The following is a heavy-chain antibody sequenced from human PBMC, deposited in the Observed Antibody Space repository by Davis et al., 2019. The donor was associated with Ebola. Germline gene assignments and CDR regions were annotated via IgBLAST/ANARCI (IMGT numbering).Heavy chain of an antibody. D-gene: IGHD3-22*01. CDR2: ISWDGRST. CDR1: GFSFGDYA. Sequence: PGGSLRLSCAASGFSFGDYAMHWVRQAPGKGLEWVSLISWDGRSTAYGSSVRDRFTISRDNSGNFLYLEMNGLRAEDSALYYCAAYDSTFRNFWGQGTLVTVSS. V-gene: IGHV3-43D*03. J-gene: IGHJ4*02. CDR3: AAYDSTFRNF.